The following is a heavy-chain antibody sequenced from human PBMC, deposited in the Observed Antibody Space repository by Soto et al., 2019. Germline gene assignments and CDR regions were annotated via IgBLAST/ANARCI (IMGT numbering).Heavy chain of an antibody. CDR1: GFTFSNAW. Sequence: EVQLVESGGGLVKPGGSLRLSCAASGFTFSNAWINWVRQAPGKGLAWVGRIRSKSAGGTTEYAAPVKGRFSISRDDSKNTLFLQMNSLNNEDTAVYYCTMYYYGSGSKNYFEYWGQGTLVTVSS. J-gene: IGHJ4*02. CDR2: IRSKSAGGTT. V-gene: IGHV3-15*07. CDR3: TMYYYGSGSKNYFEY. D-gene: IGHD3-10*01.